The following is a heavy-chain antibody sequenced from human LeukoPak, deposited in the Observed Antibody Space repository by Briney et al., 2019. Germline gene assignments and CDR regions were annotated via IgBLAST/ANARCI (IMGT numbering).Heavy chain of an antibody. J-gene: IGHJ4*02. CDR2: ISSSSSYI. CDR3: ARAVDTAMGDFDY. V-gene: IGHV3-21*01. CDR1: GFTFSIYS. Sequence: GGSLRLSCAASGFTFSIYSMNWVRQAPGKGLEWVSSISSSSSYIYYADSVKGRFTISRDNAKNSLYLQMNSLRAEDTAVYYCARAVDTAMGDFDYWGQGTLVTVSS. D-gene: IGHD5-18*01.